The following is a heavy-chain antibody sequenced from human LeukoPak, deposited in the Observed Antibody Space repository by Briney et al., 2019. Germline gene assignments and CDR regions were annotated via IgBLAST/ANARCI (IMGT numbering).Heavy chain of an antibody. Sequence: GGSLRLSCAASGFTFSSYWMSWVRQAPGKGLEWVANIEQDGSEKYYVGPVKGRFTISRDNAKNSLYLQMNSLRAEDTAVYYCERVLRYSGSHGEYWGQGTMVTVSS. V-gene: IGHV3-7*01. J-gene: IGHJ4*02. CDR2: IEQDGSEK. CDR3: ERVLRYSGSHGEY. CDR1: GFTFSSYW. D-gene: IGHD1-26*01.